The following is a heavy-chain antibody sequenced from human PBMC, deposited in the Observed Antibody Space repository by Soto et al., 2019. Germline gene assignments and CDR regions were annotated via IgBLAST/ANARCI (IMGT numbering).Heavy chain of an antibody. CDR2: IYYSGST. Sequence: TLSLTFTVSGGSISSYYWSWIRQPPGKGLGWIGYIYYSGSTNYNPSLKSRVTISVDTSKNQFSLKLSSVTAADTAVYYCARETARRLIAVAGTENAFDIWGQGTMVTVSS. CDR3: ARETARRLIAVAGTENAFDI. J-gene: IGHJ3*02. D-gene: IGHD6-19*01. CDR1: GGSISSYY. V-gene: IGHV4-59*01.